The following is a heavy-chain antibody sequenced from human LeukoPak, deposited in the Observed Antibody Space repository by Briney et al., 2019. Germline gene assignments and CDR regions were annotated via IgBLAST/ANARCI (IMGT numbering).Heavy chain of an antibody. CDR2: IRYDGSNK. Sequence: GGSLRLSCAASGFTFSSYDIHWVRQAPGKGLEWVAFIRYDGSNKYYADSVKGRFTISRDNSKNTLYLQMNSLRAEDTAVYYCAKEFSLAATPGRAFDIWGQGTMVTVSS. CDR3: AKEFSLAATPGRAFDI. CDR1: GFTFSSYD. D-gene: IGHD2-15*01. V-gene: IGHV3-30*02. J-gene: IGHJ3*02.